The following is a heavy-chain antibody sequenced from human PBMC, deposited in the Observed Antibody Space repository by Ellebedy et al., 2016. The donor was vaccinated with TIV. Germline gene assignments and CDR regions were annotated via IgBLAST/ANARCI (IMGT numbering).Heavy chain of an antibody. CDR3: AREGYSSSWSNWFDP. D-gene: IGHD6-13*01. CDR2: IDPSDSYT. V-gene: IGHV5-10-1*01. CDR1: GYSFTSYW. J-gene: IGHJ5*02. Sequence: GESLKISXKGSGYSFTSYWISWVRQMPGKGLEWMGRIDPSDSYTNYSPSFQGHVTISADKSISTAYLQWSSLKASDTAMYYCAREGYSSSWSNWFDPWGQGTLVTVSS.